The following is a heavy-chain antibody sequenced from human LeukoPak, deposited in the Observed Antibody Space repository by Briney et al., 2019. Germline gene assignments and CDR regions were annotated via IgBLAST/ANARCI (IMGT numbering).Heavy chain of an antibody. CDR3: ARNYNLHGGFYMDV. CDR1: GGSISSVRYY. V-gene: IGHV4-31*03. J-gene: IGHJ6*03. Sequence: PSETLSLTCTVSGGSISSVRYYWSWIRQPPGTGLEWIGYISYTGHTNSSPSLKSRVSISAATSKSKFSLKLSSVTDEDTAVYYCARNYNLHGGFYMDVWGKGTTVIVS. CDR2: ISYTGHT. D-gene: IGHD1-1*01.